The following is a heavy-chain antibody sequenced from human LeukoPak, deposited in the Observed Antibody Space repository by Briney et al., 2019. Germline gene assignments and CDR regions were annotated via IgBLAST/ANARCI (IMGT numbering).Heavy chain of an antibody. CDR2: ILYNSQSQ. Sequence: QSGGSLRLSCAASGFSFGDYAMHWVRQVPGKGLEWVAGILYNSQSQAYADSVKGRFSIFRDNAKNSLHLQMNSLRLEDTALYYCVKDSNSGHYYTDVFDAWGQGTMVTVSS. CDR1: GFSFGDYA. CDR3: VKDSNSGHYYTDVFDA. D-gene: IGHD3-3*01. V-gene: IGHV3-9*01. J-gene: IGHJ3*01.